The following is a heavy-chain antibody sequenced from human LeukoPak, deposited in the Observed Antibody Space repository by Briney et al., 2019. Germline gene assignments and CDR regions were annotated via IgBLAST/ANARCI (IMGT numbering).Heavy chain of an antibody. CDR2: IYRSGST. Sequence: PSETLSLTCTVSGGSISSGGYYWSWIRQPPGKGLEWIGYIYRSGSTYYNPSLKSRVTISVDRSKNQFSLKLSSVTAADTAVYYCARTPCEVSCIAARPNVGAFDIWGQGTMVTVSS. J-gene: IGHJ3*02. V-gene: IGHV4-30-2*01. D-gene: IGHD6-6*01. CDR3: ARTPCEVSCIAARPNVGAFDI. CDR1: GGSISSGGYY.